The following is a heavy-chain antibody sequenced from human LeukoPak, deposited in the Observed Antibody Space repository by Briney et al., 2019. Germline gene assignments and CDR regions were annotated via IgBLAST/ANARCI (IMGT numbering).Heavy chain of an antibody. CDR2: INTHNGDT. CDR1: GYTFASFG. D-gene: IGHD1-26*01. Sequence: GASVKVSCKASGYTFASFGITWVRQAPGQGLEWMGWINTHNGDTNYAQKFQGRVTMTEDTSTDTAYMELSSLRSEDTAVYYCATLRGGSSPLELDYWGQGTLVTVSS. J-gene: IGHJ4*02. CDR3: ATLRGGSSPLELDY. V-gene: IGHV1-18*01.